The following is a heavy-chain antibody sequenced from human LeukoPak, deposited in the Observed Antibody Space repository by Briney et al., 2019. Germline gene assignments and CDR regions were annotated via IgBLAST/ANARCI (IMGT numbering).Heavy chain of an antibody. CDR3: ARSEDYYDSSGYYDY. J-gene: IGHJ4*02. CDR1: GGTFSSYA. D-gene: IGHD3-22*01. Sequence: SVKVSCKASGGTFSSYAISWVRQAPGQGLEWMGRIIPILGMANYAQKFQGRVTITADKSTSTAYMELSSLRSEDTAVYYCARSEDYYDSSGYYDYWGQGTLVTVSS. CDR2: IIPILGMA. V-gene: IGHV1-69*04.